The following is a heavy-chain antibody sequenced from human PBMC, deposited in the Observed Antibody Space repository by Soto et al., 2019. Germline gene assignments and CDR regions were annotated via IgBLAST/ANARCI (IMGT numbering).Heavy chain of an antibody. D-gene: IGHD3-10*01. Sequence: SVKVSCKASGGTFSSYAISWVRQAPGQGLEWMGGIIPIFGTANYAQKFQGRVTITADESTSTAYMELSSLRSEDTAVYYCARDLGFGEEYYYYGMDVWGQGTTVTVSS. V-gene: IGHV1-69*13. J-gene: IGHJ6*02. CDR1: GGTFSSYA. CDR2: IIPIFGTA. CDR3: ARDLGFGEEYYYYGMDV.